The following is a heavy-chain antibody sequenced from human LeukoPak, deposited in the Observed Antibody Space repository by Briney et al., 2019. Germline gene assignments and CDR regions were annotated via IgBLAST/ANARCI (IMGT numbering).Heavy chain of an antibody. J-gene: IGHJ4*02. V-gene: IGHV3-30-3*01. CDR2: ISYDGSGI. Sequence: GGSLRLSCAASGFTFSRYVMHWVRQAPGKGLEWVAVISYDGSGIYYADSVKGRFTISRDNSKNTVYLQMNSLRAEDTAVYCCARDLEGITVAGAFDYWGQGTLVTVSS. CDR3: ARDLEGITVAGAFDY. D-gene: IGHD6-19*01. CDR1: GFTFSRYV.